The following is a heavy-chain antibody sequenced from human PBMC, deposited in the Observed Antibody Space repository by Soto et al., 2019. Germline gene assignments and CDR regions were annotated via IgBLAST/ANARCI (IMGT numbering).Heavy chain of an antibody. Sequence: SQTLSLTCAISGDSVSSNSAAWNWFRQSPPRGLEWLGRTYYRSKWYNDYAVSVKSRITINPDTSKNQFSLQLNSVTPEDTAVYYCARDLSCSSTSCYGYNWFDPWGQGTLVTVSS. CDR2: TYYRSKWYN. CDR1: GDSVSSNSAA. D-gene: IGHD2-2*01. CDR3: ARDLSCSSTSCYGYNWFDP. J-gene: IGHJ5*02. V-gene: IGHV6-1*01.